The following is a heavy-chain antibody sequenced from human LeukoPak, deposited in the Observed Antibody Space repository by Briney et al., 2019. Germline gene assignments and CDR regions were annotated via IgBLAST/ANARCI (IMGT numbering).Heavy chain of an antibody. J-gene: IGHJ4*02. V-gene: IGHV4-59*12. D-gene: IGHD3-22*01. Sequence: SETLSLTCTVSGGSISSYYWSWIRQPPGKGLEWIGYIYYSGSTNYNPSLKSRVTISVDTSKNQFSLKLTSVTAADTAVYYCASTPWASRSSSGYYSGDYWGQGTLVTVSS. CDR2: IYYSGST. CDR3: ASTPWASRSSSGYYSGDY. CDR1: GGSISSYY.